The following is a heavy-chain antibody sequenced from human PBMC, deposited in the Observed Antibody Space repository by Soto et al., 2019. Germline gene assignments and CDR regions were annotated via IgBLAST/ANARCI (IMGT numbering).Heavy chain of an antibody. CDR2: ISYSGTA. V-gene: IGHV4-39*01. D-gene: IGHD1-7*01. Sequence: QLQLQESGPRLVKPWETLSLTCTVSGGSISSSPSYWGWIRQPPGKGLAWIAIISYSGTAYYNPSLNRRLTIAVDTSKNQCSLRLSSVTATDTAVYFCARRNYPYYFDYWGQGILVTVSS. CDR1: GGSISSSPSY. J-gene: IGHJ4*02. CDR3: ARRNYPYYFDY.